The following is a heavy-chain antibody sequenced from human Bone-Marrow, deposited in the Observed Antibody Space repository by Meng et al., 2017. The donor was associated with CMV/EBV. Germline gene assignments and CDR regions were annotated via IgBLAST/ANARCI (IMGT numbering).Heavy chain of an antibody. V-gene: IGHV4-59*01. CDR1: GGSMSSYY. Sequence: SETLSLTCTVSGGSMSSYYWSWIRQAPGKRLEWIGYIYYSGSTNYNPSLKSRVTIAVDTSKNQFSLKQSSVTAADTAVYYCARVQSGSNVVPAAIPFDYWGQGTLVTGSS. CDR3: ARVQSGSNVVPAAIPFDY. D-gene: IGHD2-2*02. CDR2: IYYSGST. J-gene: IGHJ4*02.